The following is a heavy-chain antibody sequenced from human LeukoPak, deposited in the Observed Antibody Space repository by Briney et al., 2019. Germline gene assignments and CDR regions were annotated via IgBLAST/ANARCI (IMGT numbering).Heavy chain of an antibody. D-gene: IGHD6-6*01. J-gene: IGHJ4*02. V-gene: IGHV3-21*01. CDR3: VKGLDYSSSQMDS. Sequence: TGGSLRLSCAASGFTFSSNSMNWVRQAPGKGLEWVSSISSSSSYIYYADSVKGRFTISRDNSRNTVYVQMNSLTPEDTAVYYCVKGLDYSSSQMDSWGQGTLVTVSS. CDR2: ISSSSSYI. CDR1: GFTFSSNS.